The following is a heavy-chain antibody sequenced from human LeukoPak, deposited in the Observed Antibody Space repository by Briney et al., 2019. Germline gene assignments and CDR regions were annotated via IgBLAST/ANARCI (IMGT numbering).Heavy chain of an antibody. Sequence: GGSLRLSCAASGFTFSSYGMHWVRQAPGKGLEWVAVISYDGSNKYYADSVKGRFTISRDNSKNTLYLQMNSLRAEDTAVYYCAKAGLTSGSYCDYWGQGTLVTVSS. J-gene: IGHJ4*02. CDR2: ISYDGSNK. CDR1: GFTFSSYG. CDR3: AKAGLTSGSYCDY. D-gene: IGHD3-10*01. V-gene: IGHV3-30*18.